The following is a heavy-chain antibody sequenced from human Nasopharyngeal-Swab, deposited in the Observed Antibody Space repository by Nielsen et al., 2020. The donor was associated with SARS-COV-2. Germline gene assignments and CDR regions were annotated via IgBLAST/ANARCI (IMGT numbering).Heavy chain of an antibody. V-gene: IGHV3-48*03. CDR2: ISSSGSTI. CDR3: ARELSDGSGTYGMDV. CDR1: GFTFSSYE. Sequence: GGSLRLSCAASGFTFSSYEMNWVRQAPGKGLEWVSYISSSGSTIYYADSVKGRFTISRDNAKNSLYLQMNSLRAEDTAVYYCARELSDGSGTYGMDVWGQGTTVTVSS. J-gene: IGHJ6*02. D-gene: IGHD3-10*01.